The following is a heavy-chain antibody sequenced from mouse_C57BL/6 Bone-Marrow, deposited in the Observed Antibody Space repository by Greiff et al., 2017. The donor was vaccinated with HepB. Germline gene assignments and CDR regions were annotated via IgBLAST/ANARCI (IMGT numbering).Heavy chain of an antibody. J-gene: IGHJ3*01. CDR1: GYAFTNYL. V-gene: IGHV1-54*01. CDR2: INPGSGGT. CDR3: ARGSSGYRFAY. D-gene: IGHD3-2*02. Sequence: VQLQQSGAELVRPGTSVKVSCKASGYAFTNYLIEWVKQRPGQGLEWIGVINPGSGGTNYNEKFKGKATLTADKSCSTAYMQLSSLTSEDSAVYFCARGSSGYRFAYWGQGTLVTVSA.